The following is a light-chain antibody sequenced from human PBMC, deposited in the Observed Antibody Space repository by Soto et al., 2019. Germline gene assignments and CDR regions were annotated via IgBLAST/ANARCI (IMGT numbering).Light chain of an antibody. CDR2: SNN. J-gene: IGLJ1*01. CDR3: AAWDDSLNGYV. V-gene: IGLV1-44*01. Sequence: QSVLTQPPSASGTPGQRVTISCSGSSSNIGSNTVNWYQQLPGTAPKLLIYSNNQRPSGVPDRFSGSKSGTSASLAISGLQSEDEADYHCAAWDDSLNGYVFGTGTKLTV. CDR1: SSNIGSNT.